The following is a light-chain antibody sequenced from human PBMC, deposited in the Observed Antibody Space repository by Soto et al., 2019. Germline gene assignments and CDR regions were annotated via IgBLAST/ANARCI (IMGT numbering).Light chain of an antibody. Sequence: QSALTQPASVSGSPGQSITISCTGTSSDVGGYNCVSWYQQHPGKAHKLMIYEVSNRPSGVSNRFSGSKSGNTASLTISGLQAEDEADYYCSSYTSSSIDYVFGTGTKLTVL. CDR1: SSDVGGYNC. CDR3: SSYTSSSIDYV. J-gene: IGLJ1*01. CDR2: EVS. V-gene: IGLV2-14*01.